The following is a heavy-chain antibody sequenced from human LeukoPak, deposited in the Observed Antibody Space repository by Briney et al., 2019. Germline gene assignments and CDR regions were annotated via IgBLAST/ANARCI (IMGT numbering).Heavy chain of an antibody. Sequence: EASVKVSCKASGYTFTGYYMHWVRQAPGQGLEWMGWISGYNGNTNYAQKLQGRVTMTTDTSTSTAYMELRSLRSDDTAVYYCARVAPNRRYCSGGSCLNYFDYWGQGTLVTVSS. J-gene: IGHJ4*02. CDR2: ISGYNGNT. CDR1: GYTFTGYY. V-gene: IGHV1-18*04. D-gene: IGHD2-15*01. CDR3: ARVAPNRRYCSGGSCLNYFDY.